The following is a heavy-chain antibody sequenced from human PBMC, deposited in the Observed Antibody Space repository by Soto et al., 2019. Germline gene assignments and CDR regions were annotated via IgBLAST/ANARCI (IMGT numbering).Heavy chain of an antibody. D-gene: IGHD2-2*01. V-gene: IGHV4-39*02. CDR2: IYYTGNP. CDR3: ARLALGGTTVVVPTARVDP. J-gene: IGHJ5*02. Sequence: QVQLQESGPGLVKPSETLSLTCTVSGGSITNSNYYWAWIRQPPGKGLEFIGSIYYTGNPDYNPSLKGRVTISVDTSKNLFSLNLTSVTAADTSVYYCARLALGGTTVVVPTARVDPWGQGTLVTVSS. CDR1: GGSITNSNYY.